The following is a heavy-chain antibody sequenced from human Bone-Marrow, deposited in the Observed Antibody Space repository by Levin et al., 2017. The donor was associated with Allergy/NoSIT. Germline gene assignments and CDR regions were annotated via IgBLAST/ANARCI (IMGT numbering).Heavy chain of an antibody. J-gene: IGHJ4*03. CDR3: AREPPATRYFNY. CDR2: ISPSSGAT. Sequence: GESLKISCKASGYIFTAYYTHWVRQAPGQGLEYMGMISPSSGATHYAQGFQGGVTMTSDTSTSTVYMELSNLRSADTAVYFCAREPPATRYFNYWGQGSLVTVSS. V-gene: IGHV1-46*01. CDR1: GYIFTAYY.